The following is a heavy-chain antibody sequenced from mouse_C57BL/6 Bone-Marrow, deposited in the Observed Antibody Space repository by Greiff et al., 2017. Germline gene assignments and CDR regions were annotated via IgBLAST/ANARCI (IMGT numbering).Heavy chain of an antibody. J-gene: IGHJ2*01. CDR2: INPGSGGT. V-gene: IGHV1-54*01. Sequence: QVQLQQSGAELVRPGTSVKVSCKASGYAFTNYLIEWVKRRPGQGLEWIGVINPGSGGTNYNEKFKGKATLTADKSSSTAYMQLSSLTSEDSAVYFCARTAQATHYFDYWGQGTTLTVSS. CDR1: GYAFTNYL. D-gene: IGHD3-2*02. CDR3: ARTAQATHYFDY.